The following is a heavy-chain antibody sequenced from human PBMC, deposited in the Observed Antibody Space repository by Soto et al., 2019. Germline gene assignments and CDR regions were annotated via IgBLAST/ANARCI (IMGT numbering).Heavy chain of an antibody. CDR2: LYYSGSP. CDR1: GGSISSGDYY. J-gene: IGHJ5*02. D-gene: IGHD1-1*01. CDR3: AVRRLPGFDP. Sequence: QVQLQESGPGLVKPSQTLSLTCTVSGGSISSGDYYWSWIRQPPGQGLEWIGYLYYSGSPHSNPSHKSRLTISVDTSKNQFSLKLSSVTAADTAVYYCAVRRLPGFDPRGQGTLVTVSS. V-gene: IGHV4-30-4*01.